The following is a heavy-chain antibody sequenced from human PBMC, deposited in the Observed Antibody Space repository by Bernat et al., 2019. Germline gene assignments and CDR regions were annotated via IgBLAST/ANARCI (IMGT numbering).Heavy chain of an antibody. V-gene: IGHV3-7*03. CDR3: ARDSPLRGDY. J-gene: IGHJ4*02. CDR2: IKQDGSEK. CDR1: GFTFSHYW. Sequence: LVESGGGLVKPGGSLRLSCAASGFTFSHYWMSWVRQAPGKGLEWVANIKQDGSEKYYVDSVKGRFTISRDNAKNSVYLQMNSLRADDTALYYCARDSPLRGDYWGQGTLVTVSS.